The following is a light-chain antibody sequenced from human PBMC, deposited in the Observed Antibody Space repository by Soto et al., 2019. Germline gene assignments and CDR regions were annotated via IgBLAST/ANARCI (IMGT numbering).Light chain of an antibody. CDR2: EGS. J-gene: IGLJ2*01. V-gene: IGLV2-23*01. Sequence: QSVLTQPASVSGSPGQSITISCTGTSSDVGSYNLVSWYQQHPGKAPKLMIYEGSKRPSGVSNRFSGSKSGNTASLTISGLQAEDEADYYCCSYAGSREVVFGGGTKLTV. CDR3: CSYAGSREVV. CDR1: SSDVGSYNL.